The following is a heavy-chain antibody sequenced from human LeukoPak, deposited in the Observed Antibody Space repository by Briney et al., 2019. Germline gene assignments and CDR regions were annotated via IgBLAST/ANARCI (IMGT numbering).Heavy chain of an antibody. J-gene: IGHJ4*02. CDR3: AREGGALLWFGELLPQYYFDY. V-gene: IGHV3-30*04. Sequence: GRSLRLSCAASGFTFSSYAMHWVRQAPGKGLGWVAVISYDGSNKYYADSVKGRFTISRDNSKNTLYLQMNSLRAEDTAVYYCAREGGALLWFGELLPQYYFDYWGQGTLVTVSS. CDR2: ISYDGSNK. D-gene: IGHD3-10*01. CDR1: GFTFSSYA.